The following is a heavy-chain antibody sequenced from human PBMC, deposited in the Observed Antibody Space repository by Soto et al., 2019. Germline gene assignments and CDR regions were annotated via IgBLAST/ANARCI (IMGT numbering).Heavy chain of an antibody. D-gene: IGHD2-2*01. CDR1: GFSVSTSGMC. Sequence: SGPTLVNPTQTLTLTCTFPGFSVSTSGMCVTWIRQPPGKALEWLARIDWDDDKYYSTSLKTRLTISKDTSKNQVVLIMTNMDPVDTATYYCARYGVSRRYFDYWGQGILVTVSS. CDR2: IDWDDDK. CDR3: ARYGVSRRYFDY. J-gene: IGHJ4*02. V-gene: IGHV2-70*11.